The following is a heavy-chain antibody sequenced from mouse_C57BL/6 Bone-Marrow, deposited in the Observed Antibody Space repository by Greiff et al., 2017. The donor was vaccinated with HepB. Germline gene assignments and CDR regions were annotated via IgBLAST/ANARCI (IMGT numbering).Heavy chain of an antibody. J-gene: IGHJ3*01. V-gene: IGHV14-4*01. CDR1: GFNIKDDY. D-gene: IGHD2-3*01. Sequence: EVQLQQSGAELVRPGASVKLSCTASGFNIKDDYMHWVKQRPEQGLEWIGWIDPENGDTEYASKFQGKATITADTSSNTAYLQLSSLTSEDTAVYYCTTRGHGYSWFAYWGQGTLVTVSA. CDR3: TTRGHGYSWFAY. CDR2: IDPENGDT.